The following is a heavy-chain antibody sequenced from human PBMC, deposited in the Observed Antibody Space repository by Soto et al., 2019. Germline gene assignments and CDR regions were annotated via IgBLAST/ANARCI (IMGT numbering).Heavy chain of an antibody. CDR3: VPTINGYFEY. CDR2: IYPGDSET. CDR1: GHSFVTHW. Sequence: GESLKISCKGSGHSFVTHWIGWVRQMPGKGLEWMGIIYPGDSETKYSPSFQGQVTISADKSISTAYLQWSSLKASDTALHYCVPTINGYFEYWGQGTLVTVSS. V-gene: IGHV5-51*01. J-gene: IGHJ4*02. D-gene: IGHD3-9*01.